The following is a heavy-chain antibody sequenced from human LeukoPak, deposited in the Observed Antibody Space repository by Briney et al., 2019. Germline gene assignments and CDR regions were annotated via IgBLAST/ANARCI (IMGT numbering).Heavy chain of an antibody. D-gene: IGHD4-17*01. CDR3: ASEATVTTPYFDY. CDR1: GGTFSSYA. CDR2: IIPILGIA. Sequence: SVKVSCKASGGTFSSYAISWVRQAPGQGLEWMGRIIPILGIANYAQKFQGRVTITADKSTSTAYMELSSLRSEDTAVYYCASEATVTTPYFDYWGQGTLVTVSS. J-gene: IGHJ4*02. V-gene: IGHV1-69*04.